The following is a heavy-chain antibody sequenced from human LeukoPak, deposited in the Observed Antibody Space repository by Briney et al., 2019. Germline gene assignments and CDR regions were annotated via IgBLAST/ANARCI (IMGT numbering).Heavy chain of an antibody. J-gene: IGHJ4*02. V-gene: IGHV1-69*04. CDR2: IIPILGIA. CDR3: ARDGQRGYSYGPLDY. Sequence: ASVKVSCKASGGTFSSYAISWVRQAPGQGLEWMGRIIPILGIANYAQKFRGRVTITADKSTSTAYMELSSLRSEDTAVYYCARDGQRGYSYGPLDYWGQGTLVTVSS. CDR1: GGTFSSYA. D-gene: IGHD5-18*01.